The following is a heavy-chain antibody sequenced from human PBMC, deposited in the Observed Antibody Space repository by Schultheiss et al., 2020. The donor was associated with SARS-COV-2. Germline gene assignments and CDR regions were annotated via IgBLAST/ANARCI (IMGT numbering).Heavy chain of an antibody. CDR1: GYTFTGYY. D-gene: IGHD6-19*01. Sequence: ASVKVSCKASGYTFTGYYMHWVRQAPGQGLEWMGIINPSGGSTSYAQKFQGRVTMTRNTSISTAYMELSSLRSEDTAVYYCARGEYSSEIDYWGQGTLVTVSS. V-gene: IGHV1-46*01. CDR3: ARGEYSSEIDY. J-gene: IGHJ4*02. CDR2: INPSGGST.